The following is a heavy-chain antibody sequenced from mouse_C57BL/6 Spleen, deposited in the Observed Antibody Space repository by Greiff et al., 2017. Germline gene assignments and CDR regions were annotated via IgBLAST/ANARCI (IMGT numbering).Heavy chain of an antibody. V-gene: IGHV1-69*01. CDR2: IDPSDSYT. CDR1: GYTFTSYW. J-gene: IGHJ4*01. D-gene: IGHD2-2*01. Sequence: QVQLQQPGAELVMPGASVKLSCKASGYTFTSYWMHWVKQRPGQGLEWIGEIDPSDSYTNYNQKFKGKSTLTVDKSSSTAYMQLSSLTSEDSAVYCCASGWLRRAMDYWGQGTSVTVSS. CDR3: ASGWLRRAMDY.